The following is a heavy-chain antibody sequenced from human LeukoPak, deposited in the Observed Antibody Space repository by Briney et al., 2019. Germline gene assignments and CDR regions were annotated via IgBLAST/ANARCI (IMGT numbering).Heavy chain of an antibody. J-gene: IGHJ4*02. Sequence: PGRSLRLSCAASGFTFSSYGMHWVRQAPGKGLEWVAVIWYDGSNKYYADSVKGRFTISRDNSKNTLYLQMNSLRAEDTAVYYCARAVYSSSWYSPYYFDYWGQGTLVTVSS. CDR2: IWYDGSNK. CDR1: GFTFSSYG. V-gene: IGHV3-33*01. D-gene: IGHD6-13*01. CDR3: ARAVYSSSWYSPYYFDY.